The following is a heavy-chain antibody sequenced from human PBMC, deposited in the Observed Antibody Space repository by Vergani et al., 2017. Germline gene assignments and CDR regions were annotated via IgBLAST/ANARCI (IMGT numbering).Heavy chain of an antibody. CDR2: IKSDGSIT. D-gene: IGHD5-12*01. CDR3: VKARCSGPCFMSNWFDS. Sequence: EVQLVESGGGLIHPGGSLRLSCEGSGFSFSGYWMHWVRQSPEKGHVWVSRIKSDGSITNYADSVKGRFTISRDNAKNTLYLEMNSLRGDDTAIYYCVKARCSGPCFMSNWFDSWGQGALVTVSS. CDR1: GFSFSGYW. V-gene: IGHV3-74*01. J-gene: IGHJ5*01.